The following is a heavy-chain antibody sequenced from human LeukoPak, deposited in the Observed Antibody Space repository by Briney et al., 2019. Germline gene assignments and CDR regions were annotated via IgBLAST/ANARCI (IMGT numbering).Heavy chain of an antibody. D-gene: IGHD1-26*01. V-gene: IGHV4-34*01. CDR2: INHSGST. CDR1: GGSFSGYY. Sequence: PSETLSLTCAVYGGSFSGYYWSWIRQPPGKGLEWIGEINHSGSTNYNPSLKSRVTISVDTSKNQFSLKLSSVTAADTAVYYCARAAYSGSLAVPGVSGFDYWGQGTLVTVSS. CDR3: ARAAYSGSLAVPGVSGFDY. J-gene: IGHJ4*02.